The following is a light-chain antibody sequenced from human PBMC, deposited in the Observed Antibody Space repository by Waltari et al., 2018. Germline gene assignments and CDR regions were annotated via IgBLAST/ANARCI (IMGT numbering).Light chain of an antibody. J-gene: IGKJ2*01. V-gene: IGKV1-39*01. Sequence: DILMTQSPSSLSASVGDRVAITCRASRDIRSDLNWYQQKPGKAPHLLIVGGSTLQSGVPSKLSGSGSGTDFTLIISSLQPEDFATYYCHQRFSTPQYTFGQGTKVEIK. CDR1: RDIRSD. CDR2: GGS. CDR3: HQRFSTPQYT.